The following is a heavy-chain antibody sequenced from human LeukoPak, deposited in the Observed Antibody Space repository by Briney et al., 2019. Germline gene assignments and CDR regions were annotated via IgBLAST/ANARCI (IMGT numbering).Heavy chain of an antibody. CDR2: ISYDGSNK. CDR1: GFTFSSYA. Sequence: GGSLRLFCAASGFTFSSYAMHWVRQAPGKGLEWVAVISYDGSNKYYADSVKGRFTISRDNSKNTLYLQMNSLRAEDTAVYYCAKVSVVAATHNFDYWGQGTLVTVSS. D-gene: IGHD2-15*01. V-gene: IGHV3-30-3*01. CDR3: AKVSVVAATHNFDY. J-gene: IGHJ4*02.